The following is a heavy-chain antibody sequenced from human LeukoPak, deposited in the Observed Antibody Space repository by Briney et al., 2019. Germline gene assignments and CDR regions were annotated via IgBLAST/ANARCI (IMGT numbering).Heavy chain of an antibody. J-gene: IGHJ3*02. Sequence: PSETLSLTCTVSGGSISSGGYYWSWIRQHPGKGLEWIGYIYYSGSTYYNPSLKSRVTISVDTSKNQFSLKLSSVTAADTAVYYCARDGEYGDAAGAFDIWGQGTTVTVSS. CDR2: IYYSGST. CDR3: ARDGEYGDAAGAFDI. D-gene: IGHD4-17*01. CDR1: GGSISSGGYY. V-gene: IGHV4-31*03.